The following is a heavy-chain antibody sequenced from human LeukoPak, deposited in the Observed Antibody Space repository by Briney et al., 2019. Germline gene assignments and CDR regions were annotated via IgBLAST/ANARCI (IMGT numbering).Heavy chain of an antibody. CDR1: GYTFTSYG. CDR2: ISAYNGNT. CDR3: AREVNYGDYYYYYMDV. V-gene: IGHV1-18*01. J-gene: IGHJ6*03. D-gene: IGHD4-17*01. Sequence: GASVKVSCEASGYTFTSYGISWVRQAPGQGLEWMGWISAYNGNTNYAQKLQGRVTMTTDTSTSTAYMELRSLRSDDTAVYYCAREVNYGDYYYYYMDVWGKGTTVTISS.